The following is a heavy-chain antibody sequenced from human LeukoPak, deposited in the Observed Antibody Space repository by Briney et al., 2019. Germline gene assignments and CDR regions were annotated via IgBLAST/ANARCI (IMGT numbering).Heavy chain of an antibody. CDR1: GFTVSSNY. D-gene: IGHD3-22*01. J-gene: IGHJ4*02. Sequence: GGSLRLSCAASGFTVSSNYMSWVRQAPGKGLEWFSGIYSGGSTYYADSVKGRFTISRDYSKNRLYLQMNSLRAEDTAVYYCASDWEDSSGYWTSFGYWGQGTLVTVSS. CDR3: ASDWEDSSGYWTSFGY. CDR2: IYSGGST. V-gene: IGHV3-53*01.